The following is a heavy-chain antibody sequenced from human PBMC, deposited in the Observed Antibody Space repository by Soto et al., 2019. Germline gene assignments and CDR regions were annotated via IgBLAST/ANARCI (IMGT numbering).Heavy chain of an antibody. CDR1: GFTFSSYS. V-gene: IGHV3-21*01. D-gene: IGHD5-18*01. CDR3: ARDQPGYSYGYGLGY. CDR2: ISSSSSYI. Sequence: EVQLVESGGGLVKPGGSLRLSCAASGFTFSSYSMNWVRQAPGKGLEWVSSISSSSSYIYYADSVKGRFTISRDNAKNSLYLQMNSLRAEDTAVYYCARDQPGYSYGYGLGYWGQGTLVRLL. J-gene: IGHJ4*02.